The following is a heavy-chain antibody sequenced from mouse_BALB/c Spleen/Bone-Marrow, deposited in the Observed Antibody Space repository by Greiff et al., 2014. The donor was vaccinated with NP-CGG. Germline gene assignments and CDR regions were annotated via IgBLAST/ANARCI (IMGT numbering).Heavy chain of an antibody. Sequence: QVQLQQPGAELMKPGASVTISCKAPCYTFSSYWIAWVKQRPGHGLSWIGEILPGSGNTNYNENFKGKATFTADTSSNTAYVQPSSLTSEDSAVYYCARRLLYYFDYWGQGTTLTVSS. CDR1: CYTFSSYW. J-gene: IGHJ2*01. CDR2: ILPGSGNT. V-gene: IGHV1-9*01. D-gene: IGHD1-2*01. CDR3: ARRLLYYFDY.